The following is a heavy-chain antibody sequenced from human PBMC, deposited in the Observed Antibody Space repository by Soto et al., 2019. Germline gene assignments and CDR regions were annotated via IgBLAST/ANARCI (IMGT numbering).Heavy chain of an antibody. CDR1: GFTLSTYW. Sequence: PGGSLRPSCAASGFTLSTYWMHWVRQAPGKGLVWVSRINSDGGSSSYADSVKGRFTISRDNAKNTLYLQMNSLRAEDTAVYFCVRDYDSIFYWGQGTRVTVSS. V-gene: IGHV3-74*01. D-gene: IGHD3-22*01. J-gene: IGHJ4*02. CDR2: INSDGGSS. CDR3: VRDYDSIFY.